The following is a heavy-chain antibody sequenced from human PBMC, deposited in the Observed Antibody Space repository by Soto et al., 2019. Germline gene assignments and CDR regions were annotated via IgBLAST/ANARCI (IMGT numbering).Heavy chain of an antibody. CDR2: INPSGGST. CDR1: GYTFTSYY. J-gene: IGHJ6*02. D-gene: IGHD3-22*01. V-gene: IGHV1-46*01. Sequence: ASVKVSCKASGYTFTSYYMHWVRQAPGQGLEWMGIINPSGGSTNYAQKFQGRVTITADESTSTAYMELSSLRSEDTAAYYCASQGDYYDSSGYYQRNYYYYGMDVWGQGTTVTVSS. CDR3: ASQGDYYDSSGYYQRNYYYYGMDV.